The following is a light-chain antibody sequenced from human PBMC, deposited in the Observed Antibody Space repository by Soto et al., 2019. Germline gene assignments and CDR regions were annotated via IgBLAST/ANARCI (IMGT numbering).Light chain of an antibody. CDR3: QQRSSWPT. CDR1: QSVNSY. CDR2: DTS. V-gene: IGKV3-11*01. J-gene: IGKJ2*01. Sequence: EIVLTQSPATLSLSPGERATLSCRASQSVNSYLAWYQQKCGQAPRLLIYDTSNRATGIPDRFGGSGSGTDFTLTISSLEPEDFAVDYGQQRSSWPTFGQGTRLEIK.